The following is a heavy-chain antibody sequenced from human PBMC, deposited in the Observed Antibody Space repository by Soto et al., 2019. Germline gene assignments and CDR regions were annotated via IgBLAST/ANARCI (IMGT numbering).Heavy chain of an antibody. CDR1: GGSISSSSYY. Sequence: QLQLQESGPGLVKPSETLSLTCTVSGGSISSSSYYWGWIRQPPGKGLEWIGSIYYSGSTYYNPSLKSRVTISVDTSKNQFSLKLSSVTAADTAVYYCARGGNYGPDAFDIWGQGTMVTVSS. CDR2: IYYSGST. J-gene: IGHJ3*02. CDR3: ARGGNYGPDAFDI. D-gene: IGHD3-10*01. V-gene: IGHV4-39*01.